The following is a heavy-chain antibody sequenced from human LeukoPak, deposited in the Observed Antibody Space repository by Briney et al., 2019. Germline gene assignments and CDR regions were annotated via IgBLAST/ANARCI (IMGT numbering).Heavy chain of an antibody. D-gene: IGHD3-3*01. J-gene: IGHJ6*03. Sequence: GGSLRLSCAASGFTFSSYSMNWVRQAPGKGLEWVSSISSSSNYVYYADSVKGRVTISRDNAKNSLYLQMNSLRAEDTAVYYCARYYDFWSSYSSYYYMDVWGKGTTVTVSS. V-gene: IGHV3-21*01. CDR1: GFTFSSYS. CDR2: ISSSSNYV. CDR3: ARYYDFWSSYSSYYYMDV.